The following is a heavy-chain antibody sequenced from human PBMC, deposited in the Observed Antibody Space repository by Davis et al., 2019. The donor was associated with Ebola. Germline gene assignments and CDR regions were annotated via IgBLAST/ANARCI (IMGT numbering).Heavy chain of an antibody. CDR1: GFTFSSYA. V-gene: IGHV3-30-3*01. CDR2: ISYDGSNK. D-gene: IGHD3-10*01. Sequence: GESLKISCAASGFTFSSYAMHWVRQAPGKGLEWVAVISYDGSNKYYADSVKGRFTISRDNSKNTLYLQMNSLRAEDTAVYYCARDGPRGDYYYGMDVWGQGTTVTVSS. CDR3: ARDGPRGDYYYGMDV. J-gene: IGHJ6*02.